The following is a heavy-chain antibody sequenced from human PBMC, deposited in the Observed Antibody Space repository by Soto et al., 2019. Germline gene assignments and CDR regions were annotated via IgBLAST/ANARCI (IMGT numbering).Heavy chain of an antibody. V-gene: IGHV1-18*01. CDR2: ISAHNGNT. CDR1: GYTFTSYG. J-gene: IGHJ4*02. D-gene: IGHD1-1*01. CDR3: ARGRYGDY. Sequence: QVHLVPSGAEVKKPGASVKVSCKASGYTFTSYGITWVRQAPGQGLEWMGWISAHNGNTDYAQKLQGRVIVTRDTSTSTAYMELRSLRSDDTAVYYCARGRYGDYWGQGARVTVSS.